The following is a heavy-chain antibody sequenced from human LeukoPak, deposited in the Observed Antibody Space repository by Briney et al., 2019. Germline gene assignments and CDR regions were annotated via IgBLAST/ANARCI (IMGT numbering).Heavy chain of an antibody. CDR2: IYYSGST. Sequence: SETLSLTCTVSGGSISSYYWSWIRQPPGEGLEWIGYIYYSGSTNYNPSLKRRVTISVDTSKNQFSLKLSSVTAADTAVYYCAREVNYYGSGYFDYWGQGTLVTVSS. CDR3: AREVNYYGSGYFDY. J-gene: IGHJ4*02. D-gene: IGHD3-10*01. CDR1: GGSISSYY. V-gene: IGHV4-59*01.